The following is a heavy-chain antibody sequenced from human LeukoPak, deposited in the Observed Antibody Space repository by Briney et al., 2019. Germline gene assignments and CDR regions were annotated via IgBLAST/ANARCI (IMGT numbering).Heavy chain of an antibody. Sequence: ASVKVSCKASGYTFTGYYMHWVRQAPGQGLEWMGWINPNSGGTNYAQKFQGRVTMTEDTSTDTAYMELSSLRSEDTAVYYCATVAYSSSSFLDYWGQGTLVTVSS. V-gene: IGHV1-2*02. CDR1: GYTFTGYY. CDR2: INPNSGGT. J-gene: IGHJ4*02. D-gene: IGHD6-6*01. CDR3: ATVAYSSSSFLDY.